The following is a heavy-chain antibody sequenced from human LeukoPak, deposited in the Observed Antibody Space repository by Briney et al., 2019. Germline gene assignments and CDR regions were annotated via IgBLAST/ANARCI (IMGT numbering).Heavy chain of an antibody. Sequence: KASETLSLTCTVSGGSISSSSYYWGWIRQPPGKGLEWIGSIYYSGSTYYNPSLKSRVTISVDTSKNQFSLKLSSVTAADTAVYYCARNYDILTGYSPPPFFFDYWGQGTLVTVSS. CDR3: ARNYDILTGYSPPPFFFDY. V-gene: IGHV4-39*07. CDR1: GGSISSSSYY. D-gene: IGHD3-9*01. CDR2: IYYSGST. J-gene: IGHJ4*02.